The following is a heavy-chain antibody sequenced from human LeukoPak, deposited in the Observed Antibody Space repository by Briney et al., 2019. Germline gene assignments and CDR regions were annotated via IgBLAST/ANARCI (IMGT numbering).Heavy chain of an antibody. D-gene: IGHD5-18*01. CDR3: AKVREPNEYSYGYNY. CDR1: GGSISSGGYS. V-gene: IGHV4-30-2*01. J-gene: IGHJ4*02. Sequence: SETLSLTCAVSGGSISSGGYSWSWIRQPPGKGLEWIGYIYHSGSTYYNPSLKSRVTISVDRSKNQFSLKLSSVTAADTAVYYCAKVREPNEYSYGYNYWGQGTLVTVSS. CDR2: IYHSGST.